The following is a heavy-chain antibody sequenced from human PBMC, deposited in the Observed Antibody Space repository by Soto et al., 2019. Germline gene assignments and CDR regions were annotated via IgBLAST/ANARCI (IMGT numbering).Heavy chain of an antibody. CDR3: ARDGITGSTAWLDP. Sequence: QVQMVQSAGELKKPGAAVKVSCRTSGYTFNSFGVSWLRQAPGQGLEWMAWISGYTNKTNYAEKFQGRLTLTTDTSTSTAYMELRSLRLDDTAVYYCARDGITGSTAWLDPWGQGTLVTVSS. D-gene: IGHD1-7*01. CDR1: GYTFNSFG. V-gene: IGHV1-18*01. J-gene: IGHJ5*02. CDR2: ISGYTNKT.